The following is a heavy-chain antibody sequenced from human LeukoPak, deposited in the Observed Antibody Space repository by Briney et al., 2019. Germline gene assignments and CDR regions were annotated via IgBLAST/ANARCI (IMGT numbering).Heavy chain of an antibody. V-gene: IGHV4-34*01. CDR2: INHSGST. CDR1: GGSFSGYY. Sequence: SETLSLTSAVYGGSFSGYYWSWIRQPPGKGLEWIGEINHSGSTNYNPSLKSRVTISVDTSKNQFSLKLSSVTAADTAVYYCARAKKRGAVAGTVYYGMDVWGKGTTVTVSS. D-gene: IGHD6-19*01. J-gene: IGHJ6*04. CDR3: ARAKKRGAVAGTVYYGMDV.